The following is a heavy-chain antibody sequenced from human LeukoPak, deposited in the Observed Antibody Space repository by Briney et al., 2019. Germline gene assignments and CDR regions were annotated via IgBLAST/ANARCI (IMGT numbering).Heavy chain of an antibody. CDR3: AKTAAHYDILTGFSYYYGMDV. D-gene: IGHD3-9*01. CDR1: GGSISSYY. CDR2: IYYSGST. J-gene: IGHJ6*02. Sequence: PSETLSPTCTVSGGSISSYYWSWIRQPPGKGLEWIGYIYYSGSTNYNPSLKSRVTISVDTSKNQFSLKLSSVTAADTAVYYCAKTAAHYDILTGFSYYYGMDVWGQGTTVTVSS. V-gene: IGHV4-59*01.